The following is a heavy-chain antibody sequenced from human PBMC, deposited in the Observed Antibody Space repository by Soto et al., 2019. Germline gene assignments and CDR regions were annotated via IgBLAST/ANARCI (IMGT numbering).Heavy chain of an antibody. Sequence: EVQLVASGGGLVQPGGSLRLSCAASGFSLSDHYMDWVRQAPGKGLEWVGRIKNEAYSYTTDYAASVKGRFTISRDDSQNSLYLQMNSLKTEVTAMYCCADLTWNGYYLPWGQGTLIPVSS. CDR3: ADLTWNGYYLP. CDR1: GFSLSDHY. V-gene: IGHV3-72*01. CDR2: IKNEAYSYTT. D-gene: IGHD3-3*01. J-gene: IGHJ4*02.